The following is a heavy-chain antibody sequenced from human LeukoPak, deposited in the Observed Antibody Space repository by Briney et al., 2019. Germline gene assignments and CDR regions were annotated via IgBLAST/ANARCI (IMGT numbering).Heavy chain of an antibody. Sequence: GGSLRLSCVGSGFTFSSYAMHWVRQAPGKGLEWVAVISYDGSNKYYADSVKGRFTISRDNSKNTLYLQMNSLRAEDTAVYYCARGSVAATTPYYFDYWGQGTLVTVSS. CDR1: GFTFSSYA. J-gene: IGHJ4*02. CDR3: ARGSVAATTPYYFDY. D-gene: IGHD2-15*01. V-gene: IGHV3-30-3*01. CDR2: ISYDGSNK.